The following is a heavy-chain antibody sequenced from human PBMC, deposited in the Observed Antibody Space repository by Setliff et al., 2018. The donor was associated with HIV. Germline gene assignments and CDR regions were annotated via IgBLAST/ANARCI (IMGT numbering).Heavy chain of an antibody. CDR3: ARAVSSFTEVDTFYYYYYVDV. Sequence: SETLSLTCTVSGASISTYYWSWIRQTPRKGLEWIGYIYYSGSTYYNPSLKSRVTLSVDTSKNQFSLKLSSVTAADTAVYYCARAVSSFTEVDTFYYYYYVDVWGKGTTVTVSS. D-gene: IGHD5-18*01. CDR1: GASISTYY. J-gene: IGHJ6*03. CDR2: IYYSGST. V-gene: IGHV4-59*12.